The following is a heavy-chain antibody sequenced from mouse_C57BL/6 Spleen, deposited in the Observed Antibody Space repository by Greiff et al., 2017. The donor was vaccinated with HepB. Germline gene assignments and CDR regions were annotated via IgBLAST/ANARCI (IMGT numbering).Heavy chain of an antibody. CDR2: INPNNGGT. Sequence: VQLQQSGPELVKPGASVKISCKASGYTFTDYYMNWVKQSHGKSLEWIGDINPNNGGTSYNQKFKGKATLTVDKSSSTAYMELRSLTSEDSAVYYCARGEIYYDYDFDYWGQGTTLTVSS. V-gene: IGHV1-26*01. CDR1: GYTFTDYY. CDR3: ARGEIYYDYDFDY. J-gene: IGHJ2*01. D-gene: IGHD2-4*01.